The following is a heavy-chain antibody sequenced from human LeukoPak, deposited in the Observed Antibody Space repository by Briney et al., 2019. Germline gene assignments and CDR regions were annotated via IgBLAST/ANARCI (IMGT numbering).Heavy chain of an antibody. V-gene: IGHV3-23*01. CDR2: ISGSGGST. D-gene: IGHD2-15*01. CDR1: GFTFSNAW. J-gene: IGHJ1*01. Sequence: GGSLRLSCAASGFTFSNAWMSWVRQAPGKGLEWVSAISGSGGSTYYADSVKGRFTISRDNSKNTLYLQMNSLRAEDTAVYYCAKDRVAATPEYFQHWGQGTLVTVSS. CDR3: AKDRVAATPEYFQH.